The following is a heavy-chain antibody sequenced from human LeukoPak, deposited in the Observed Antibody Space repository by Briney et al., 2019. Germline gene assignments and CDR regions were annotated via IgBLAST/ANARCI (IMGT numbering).Heavy chain of an antibody. D-gene: IGHD6-13*01. Sequence: GGSLRLSCAASGFTVSSNYMSWVRQAPGKGREWVSVIYSGGSTYYADSVKGRFTISRDNSKNTLYLQMNSLRAEDTAVYYCARDRLAAAGYFDYWGQGTLVTVSS. CDR2: IYSGGST. CDR3: ARDRLAAAGYFDY. V-gene: IGHV3-53*01. CDR1: GFTVSSNY. J-gene: IGHJ4*02.